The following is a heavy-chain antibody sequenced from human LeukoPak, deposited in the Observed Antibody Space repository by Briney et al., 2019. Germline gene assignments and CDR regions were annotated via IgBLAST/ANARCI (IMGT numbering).Heavy chain of an antibody. Sequence: SETLSLTCTVSGYSISSGYYWGWIRQPPGKGLEWIGSIYHSGSTYYNPSLKSRVTISVDTSKNQFSLKLSSVTAADTAVYYCARREGLDYYYYYMDVWGKGTTVTVSS. CDR2: IYHSGST. V-gene: IGHV4-38-2*02. CDR3: ARREGLDYYYYYMDV. CDR1: GYSISSGYY. J-gene: IGHJ6*03. D-gene: IGHD1-26*01.